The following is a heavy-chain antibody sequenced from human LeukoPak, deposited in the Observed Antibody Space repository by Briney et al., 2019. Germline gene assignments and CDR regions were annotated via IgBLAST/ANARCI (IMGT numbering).Heavy chain of an antibody. CDR3: AKGHRGAGTVCFDY. Sequence: GGSLRLSCAASGFTFSSYAMTWVRQAPGKGLEWVSSISGGGGATYYADSVKGRFTISRDNSKNTLYLQVNSLRAEDTAVYYCAKGHRGAGTVCFDYWGQGTLVTVSS. CDR2: ISGGGGAT. CDR1: GFTFSSYA. V-gene: IGHV3-23*01. J-gene: IGHJ4*02. D-gene: IGHD1-14*01.